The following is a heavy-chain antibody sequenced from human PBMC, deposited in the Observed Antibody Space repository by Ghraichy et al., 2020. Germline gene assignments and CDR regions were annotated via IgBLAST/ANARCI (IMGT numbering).Heavy chain of an antibody. Sequence: SVKVSCKASGGTFSSYAISWVRQAPGQGLEWMGGIIPIFGTANYAQKFQGRVTITADESTSTAYMELSSLRSEDTAVYYCARDHDSSGPEKEFFDYWGQGTLVTVSS. CDR1: GGTFSSYA. D-gene: IGHD3-22*01. V-gene: IGHV1-69*13. J-gene: IGHJ4*02. CDR2: IIPIFGTA. CDR3: ARDHDSSGPEKEFFDY.